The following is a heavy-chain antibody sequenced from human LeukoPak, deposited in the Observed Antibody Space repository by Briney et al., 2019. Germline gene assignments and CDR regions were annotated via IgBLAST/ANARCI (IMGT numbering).Heavy chain of an antibody. D-gene: IGHD1-26*01. CDR2: ISWNSGRI. CDR3: AKDMYSGSPLYIGSDY. CDR1: GFTFDDYA. Sequence: PGRSLRLSCAASGFTFDDYAMHWVRQAPGKGLEWVSGISWNSGRIGYADSVKGRFTISRDNAKNSLYLQMSSLRAEDTALYYCAKDMYSGSPLYIGSDYWGQGTLVTVSS. J-gene: IGHJ4*02. V-gene: IGHV3-9*01.